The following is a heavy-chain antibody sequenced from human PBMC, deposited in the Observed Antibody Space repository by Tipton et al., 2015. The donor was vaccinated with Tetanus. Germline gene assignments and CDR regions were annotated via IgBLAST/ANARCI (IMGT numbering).Heavy chain of an antibody. CDR1: GFIFSSYA. CDR2: IGGGGATP. V-gene: IGHV3-23*01. CDR3: AKAFNAYDWYFDL. J-gene: IGHJ2*01. Sequence: SLRLSCEASGFIFSSYAMSWVRQAPGMGLEWVSIIGGGGATPYYAESVRGRFTISRDISKSTLFLQMDGLRAEDSALYYCAKAFNAYDWYFDLWGRGTLVTVSS. D-gene: IGHD5-12*01.